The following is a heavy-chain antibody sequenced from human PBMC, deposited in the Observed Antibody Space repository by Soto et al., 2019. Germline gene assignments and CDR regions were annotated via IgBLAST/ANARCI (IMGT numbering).Heavy chain of an antibody. V-gene: IGHV1-69*13. CDR1: GGTFSSYA. J-gene: IGHJ5*02. D-gene: IGHD6-19*01. Sequence: VASVKVSCKASGGTFSSYAISWVRRAPGQGLEWMGGIIPIFGTANYAQKFQGRVTITADESTSTAYMELSSLRSEDTAVYYCSIAVAGTSGNWFDPWGQGTLVTVSS. CDR3: SIAVAGTSGNWFDP. CDR2: IIPIFGTA.